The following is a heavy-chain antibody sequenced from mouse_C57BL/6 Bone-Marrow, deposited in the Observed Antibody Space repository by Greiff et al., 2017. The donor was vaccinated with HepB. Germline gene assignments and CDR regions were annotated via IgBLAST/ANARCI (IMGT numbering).Heavy chain of an antibody. V-gene: IGHV1-69*01. Sequence: VQLQQPGAELVMPGASVKLSCKASGYTFTSYWMHWVKQRPGQGLEWIGEIDPSDSYTNYNQKFKGKSTLTVDKSSSTAYMQLSSLTSEDSAVHYCARDPYYYAMDYWGQGTSVTVSS. J-gene: IGHJ4*01. CDR3: ARDPYYYAMDY. CDR2: IDPSDSYT. CDR1: GYTFTSYW.